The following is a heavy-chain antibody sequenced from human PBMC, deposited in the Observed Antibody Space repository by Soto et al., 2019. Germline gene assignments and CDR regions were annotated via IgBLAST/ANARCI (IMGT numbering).Heavy chain of an antibody. CDR2: IYYSGST. V-gene: IGHV4-30-4*01. CDR3: ASSLGYPGDLDY. D-gene: IGHD2-15*01. J-gene: IGHJ4*02. Sequence: SETLSLTCTVSGGSISSGDYYWSWIRQPPGKGLEWIGYIYYSGSTYYNPSLKSRVTISVDTSKNQFSLKLSSVTAADTAVYYCASSLGYPGDLDYWGQGTLVTVSS. CDR1: GGSISSGDYY.